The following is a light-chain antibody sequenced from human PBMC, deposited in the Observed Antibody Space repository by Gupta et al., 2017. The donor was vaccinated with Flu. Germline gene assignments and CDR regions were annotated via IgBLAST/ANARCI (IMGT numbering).Light chain of an antibody. CDR3: LSADSSGTYRV. CDR1: AVPKKY. CDR2: KDS. V-gene: IGLV3-16*01. J-gene: IGLJ2*01. Sequence: GQMARITCSGEAVPKKYAYWYQQKPGQFPVLVIYKDSERPSGIPERFSGSSSGTIVTLTISGVQAEDEADYYCLSADSSGTYRVFGGGTKLTVL.